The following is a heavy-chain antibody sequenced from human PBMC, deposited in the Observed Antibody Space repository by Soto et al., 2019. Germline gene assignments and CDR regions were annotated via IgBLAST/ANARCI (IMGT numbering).Heavy chain of an antibody. V-gene: IGHV4-30-4*01. CDR1: GGSISSGDYY. D-gene: IGHD5-18*01. J-gene: IGHJ4*02. CDR2: IYYSGST. CDR3: ARDPYRYGAIFDY. Sequence: QVQLQESGPGLVKPSQTLSLTCTVSGGSISSGDYYWSWIRHPPGKGLEWIGYIYYSGSTYYNPSLKSRVTISVDTSKNQFSLKLSSVTDADTDVYYCARDPYRYGAIFDYWGQGTLVTVSS.